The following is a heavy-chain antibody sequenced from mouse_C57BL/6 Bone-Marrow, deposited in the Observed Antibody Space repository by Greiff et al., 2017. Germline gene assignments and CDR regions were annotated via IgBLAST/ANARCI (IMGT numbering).Heavy chain of an antibody. CDR2: IHPNSGST. CDR3: ARSRFAY. CDR1: GYTFTSYW. V-gene: IGHV1-64*01. Sequence: QVQLKESGAELVKPGASVKLSCKASGYTFTSYWMHWVKQRPGQGLEWIGMIHPNSGSTNYNEKFKSKATLTVEKSSSTAYMQLSSLTSEDSAVYYCARSRFAYWGQGTLVTVSA. J-gene: IGHJ3*01.